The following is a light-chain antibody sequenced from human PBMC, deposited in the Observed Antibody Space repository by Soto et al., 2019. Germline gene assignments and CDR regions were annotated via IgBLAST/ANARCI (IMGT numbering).Light chain of an antibody. Sequence: EIVLTQSPGTLSLSPGERATLSCRASQSVSSSYLAWYQQKPAHAPRLLLYGASSTATGIPDRFSGSGSGTDFTLTISRLEPEEFGVYYCQQYGSSPTWTFGQGTKVDIK. V-gene: IGKV3-20*01. CDR1: QSVSSSY. J-gene: IGKJ1*01. CDR3: QQYGSSPTWT. CDR2: GAS.